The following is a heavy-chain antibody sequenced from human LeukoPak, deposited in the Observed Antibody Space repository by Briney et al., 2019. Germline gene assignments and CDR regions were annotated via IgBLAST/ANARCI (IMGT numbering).Heavy chain of an antibody. CDR1: GFSLSSYA. J-gene: IGHJ4*02. D-gene: IGHD3/OR15-3a*01. Sequence: GGSLRLSCAASGFSLSSYAIHWVRQAPGKGLEWVAIISYDGSKKYYADSVKGRFTISRDNSKNTLYLQMNSLRAEDTAVYYCARQTGSGLFILPGGQGTLVTVSS. CDR2: ISYDGSKK. V-gene: IGHV3-30*04. CDR3: ARQTGSGLFILP.